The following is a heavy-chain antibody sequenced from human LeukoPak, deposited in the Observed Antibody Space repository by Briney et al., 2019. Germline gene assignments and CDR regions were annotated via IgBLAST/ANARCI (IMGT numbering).Heavy chain of an antibody. J-gene: IGHJ4*02. D-gene: IGHD2-15*01. CDR3: ARISVVVVVAASEVDY. CDR1: GYTFTGYS. Sequence: ASVKVSCKASGYTFTGYSMPWVRQAPGQGLEWMGGINPNSGGTNYAQKFQGRVAMTRDTSISTAYMELRRLRSDDTAVYYCARISVVVVVAASEVDYWGQETLATVSS. V-gene: IGHV1-2*02. CDR2: INPNSGGT.